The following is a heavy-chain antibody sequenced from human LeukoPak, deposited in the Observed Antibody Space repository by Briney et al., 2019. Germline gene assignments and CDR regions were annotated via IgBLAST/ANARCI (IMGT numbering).Heavy chain of an antibody. CDR2: ISGSGGIT. Sequence: GGSLRPSCAASGFTFSSFGMTWVRQAPGKGLEWVSSISGSGGITYYADSVKGRFTISRDNAKNSLYLQMNSLRAEDTAVYYCARDGGQWRSYSGFDYWGQGTLVTVSS. CDR1: GFTFSSFG. J-gene: IGHJ4*02. D-gene: IGHD1-26*01. CDR3: ARDGGQWRSYSGFDY. V-gene: IGHV3-23*01.